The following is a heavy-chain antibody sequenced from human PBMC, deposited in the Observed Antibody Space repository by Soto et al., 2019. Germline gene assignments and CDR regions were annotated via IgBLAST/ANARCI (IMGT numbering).Heavy chain of an antibody. V-gene: IGHV3-13*01. CDR2: IGAASDT. Sequence: PGGSLRLSCSASGFTLSNCDMHWVRQAPGEVLEWVSGIGAASDTYYPVSVQGRFTVSRDNAKKSLYLQMNSLRAGDTAVYYCARGVLGPGDYYYGMDVWGQGNTVTVSS. J-gene: IGHJ6*02. CDR3: ARGVLGPGDYYYGMDV. D-gene: IGHD7-27*01. CDR1: GFTLSNCD.